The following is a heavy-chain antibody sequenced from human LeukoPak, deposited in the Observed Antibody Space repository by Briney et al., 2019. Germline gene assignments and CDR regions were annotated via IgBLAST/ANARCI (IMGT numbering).Heavy chain of an antibody. J-gene: IGHJ4*02. V-gene: IGHV3-23*01. D-gene: IGHD3-10*01. CDR2: ISGSGGST. CDR3: AKGATIWFGELLTFDY. Sequence: PGGSLRLSCAASGFTFSSYSMNWVRQAPGKGLEWVSAISGSGGSTYYADSVKGRFTISRDNSKNTLYLQMNSLRAEDTAVYYCAKGATIWFGELLTFDYWGQGTLVTVSS. CDR1: GFTFSSYS.